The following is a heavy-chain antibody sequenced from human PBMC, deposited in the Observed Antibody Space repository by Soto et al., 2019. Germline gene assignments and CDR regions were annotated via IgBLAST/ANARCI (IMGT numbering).Heavy chain of an antibody. CDR1: GFTFGDYA. CDR3: TRDETYDFWSGYYPYYYYYYYMDV. CDR2: IRSKAYGGTT. V-gene: IGHV3-49*03. D-gene: IGHD3-3*01. Sequence: GGSLRLSCTASGFTFGDYAMSWFRQAPGKGLEWVGFIRSKAYGGTTEYAASVKGRFTISRDDSKSIAYLQMNSLKTDDTAVYYCTRDETYDFWSGYYPYYYYYYYMDVWGKGTTVTVSS. J-gene: IGHJ6*03.